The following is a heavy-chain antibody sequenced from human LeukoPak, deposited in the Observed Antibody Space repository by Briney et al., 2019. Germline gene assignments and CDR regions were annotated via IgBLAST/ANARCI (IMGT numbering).Heavy chain of an antibody. CDR3: ARDGVGIQLWFVDY. Sequence: ASVKVSCKASGYSFTSHYMHWVRQAPGQGLEWMGWISAYNGNTNYAQKLQGRVTMTTDTSTSTAYMELRSLRSDDTAVYYCARDGVGIQLWFVDYWGQGTLVTVSS. CDR2: ISAYNGNT. V-gene: IGHV1-18*04. CDR1: GYSFTSHY. J-gene: IGHJ4*02. D-gene: IGHD5-18*01.